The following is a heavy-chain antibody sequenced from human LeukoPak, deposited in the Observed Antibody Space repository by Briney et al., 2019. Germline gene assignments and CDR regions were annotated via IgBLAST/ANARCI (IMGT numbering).Heavy chain of an antibody. Sequence: SETLSLTCIVSGGSITPWYWSWIRQPPGQGLEWIGHVHYTGSTNYNPSLQSRVTISVDTSKNQFSLKIRYVTAADTAMYYCVRQTWLLDYWGQGILVTVSS. CDR3: VRQTWLLDY. D-gene: IGHD3-9*01. CDR1: GGSITPWY. J-gene: IGHJ4*02. V-gene: IGHV4-59*08. CDR2: VHYTGST.